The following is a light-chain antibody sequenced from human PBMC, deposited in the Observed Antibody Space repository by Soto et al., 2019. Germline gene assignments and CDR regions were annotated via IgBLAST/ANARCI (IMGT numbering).Light chain of an antibody. J-gene: IGKJ4*01. CDR3: QQTKSYPST. Sequence: AIHLTQSPSSLSAAVGDRVTITFRASQDISSSLAWYQQKAGKAPKLLIYGASILQSGVPSGFSGSGFGTDFTLTISSLRAEDFAIYFCQQTKSYPSTFGGGTKVDIK. CDR1: QDISSS. V-gene: IGKV1-13*02. CDR2: GAS.